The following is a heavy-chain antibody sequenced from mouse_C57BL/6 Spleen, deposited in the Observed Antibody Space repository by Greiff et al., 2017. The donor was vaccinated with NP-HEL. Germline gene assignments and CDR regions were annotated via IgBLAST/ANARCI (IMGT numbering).Heavy chain of an antibody. V-gene: IGHV1-9*01. D-gene: IGHD1-1*01. Sequence: VQLQQSGAELMKPGASVKLSCKATGYTFTGYWIEWVKQRPGHGLKWIGEILPGSGSTNYNEKFKGKATFTADTSSNTAYMQLSSLTPEDSALYYCARLGRHYYYGTGFAYWGQGTLVTVSA. CDR1: GYTFTGYW. J-gene: IGHJ3*01. CDR3: ARLGRHYYYGTGFAY. CDR2: ILPGSGST.